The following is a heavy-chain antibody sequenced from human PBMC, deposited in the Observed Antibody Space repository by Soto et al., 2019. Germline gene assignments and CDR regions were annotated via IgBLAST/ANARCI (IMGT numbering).Heavy chain of an antibody. J-gene: IGHJ5*02. CDR1: GFIFSHAW. D-gene: IGHD2-21*01. Sequence: VQLVESGGDLVKPGGSLRLSCAASGFIFSHAWFHWVRQPPGKGLELVGRVKNNGGATDYAASVKGRFTISSDYSKDTVYLQMSSQKTEDTAIYYCAADLGPAYDSNNWFDPWGQGTLVTVSS. V-gene: IGHV3-15*07. CDR3: AADLGPAYDSNNWFDP. CDR2: VKNNGGAT.